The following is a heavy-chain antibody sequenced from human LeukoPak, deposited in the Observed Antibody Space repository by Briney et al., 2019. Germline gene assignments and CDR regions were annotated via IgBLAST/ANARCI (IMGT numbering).Heavy chain of an antibody. CDR3: ARGGKTYYFFL. J-gene: IGHJ4*02. V-gene: IGHV1-18*01. CDR2: ISAYNGNT. D-gene: IGHD2/OR15-2a*01. Sequence: GASVTLSFKSSGYTFTIYGISWVRQAPGQGLEWMGWISAYNGNTNYAQKLQGRVTMTTDTSTSTAYMELRSLRSDDTAVYYCARGGKTYYFFLWGQGTLVTVSS. CDR1: GYTFTIYG.